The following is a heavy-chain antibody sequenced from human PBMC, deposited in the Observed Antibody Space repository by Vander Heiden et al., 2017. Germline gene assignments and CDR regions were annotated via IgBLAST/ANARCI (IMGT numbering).Heavy chain of an antibody. D-gene: IGHD5-18*01. CDR2: IYYSGST. Sequence: QLQLQESGPGLVKPSETLSLTCTVSGGSISSSSYYWGWIRQPPGKGLEWIGSIYYSGSTYYNPSLKSRVTISVDTSKNQFSLKLSSMTAADTAVYYCASEVYSYGYPIDYWGQGTLVTVSS. CDR3: ASEVYSYGYPIDY. CDR1: GGSISSSSYY. V-gene: IGHV4-39*01. J-gene: IGHJ4*02.